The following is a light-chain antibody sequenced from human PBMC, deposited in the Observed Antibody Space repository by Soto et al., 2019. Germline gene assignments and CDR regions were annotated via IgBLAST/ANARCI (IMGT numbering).Light chain of an antibody. Sequence: QSALTQPRSVSGSPGQSVTVSCIGTSSDVGDYNSVSWYQQHPGKAPKLMIYDVSKRPSGVPDRFSGSKCGNTASLTISGLQAEDEADYYCCSYVGGYSYVFGIGTKLTVL. J-gene: IGLJ1*01. CDR2: DVS. CDR1: SSDVGDYNS. CDR3: CSYVGGYSYV. V-gene: IGLV2-11*01.